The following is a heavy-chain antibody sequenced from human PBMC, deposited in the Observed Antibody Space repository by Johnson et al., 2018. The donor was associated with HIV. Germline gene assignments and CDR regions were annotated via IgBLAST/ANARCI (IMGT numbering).Heavy chain of an antibody. D-gene: IGHD6-13*01. J-gene: IGHJ3*02. CDR3: ARRAATFDAFDI. Sequence: QVQLVESGGGVVQSGGSLRLSCAASGFTFSSYAMHWVRQAPGKGLEWVAVISYDGSNKYYADSVKGRFTISRDNSKNTLYLQMNSLRAEDTAVYYCARRAATFDAFDIWGQGTMVTVS. CDR1: GFTFSSYA. CDR2: ISYDGSNK. V-gene: IGHV3-30*04.